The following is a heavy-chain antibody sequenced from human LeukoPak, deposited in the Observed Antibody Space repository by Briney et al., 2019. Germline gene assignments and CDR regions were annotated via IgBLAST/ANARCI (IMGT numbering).Heavy chain of an antibody. CDR1: GYTFTSYA. CDR3: ARGVQYYYDSSGWRPFDL. V-gene: IGHV1-8*03. D-gene: IGHD3-22*01. Sequence: GASVKVSCKASGYTFTSYAINWVRQAPGQGLEWMGWMNTNSGKTGYAQKFQGRVTITRNTSISTAYMELSSLRSEETAVYYCARGVQYYYDSSGWRPFDLWGQGTMVTVSS. CDR2: MNTNSGKT. J-gene: IGHJ3*01.